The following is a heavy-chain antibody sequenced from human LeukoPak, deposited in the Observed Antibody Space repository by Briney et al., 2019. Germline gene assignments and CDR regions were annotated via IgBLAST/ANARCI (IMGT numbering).Heavy chain of an antibody. CDR1: GFTVNNYY. V-gene: IGHV3-53*01. D-gene: IGHD1-26*01. CDR3: GRMFGGNYYGYYFDY. Sequence: PGGSLRLSRAASGFTVNNYYMTWVRQAPGKGLECVSILYSGGMTYYADSVRGRFTISTDNSKNTVNLQMNSLRAEDTAIYYCGRMFGGNYYGYYFDYWGQGSMVTVSS. J-gene: IGHJ4*02. CDR2: LYSGGMT.